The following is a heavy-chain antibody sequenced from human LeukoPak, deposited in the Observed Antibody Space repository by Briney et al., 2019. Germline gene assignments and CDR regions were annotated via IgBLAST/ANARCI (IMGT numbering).Heavy chain of an antibody. CDR2: ISYDGSNK. D-gene: IGHD3-10*01. J-gene: IGHJ6*02. Sequence: PGRSLRLSCAASGFTFSSYAMHWVRQAPGKGLERVAVISYDGSNKYYADSVKGRFTISRDNSKNTLYLQMNSLRAEDTAVYYCARDTMVRGASPPDYYYGMDVWGQGTTVTVSS. V-gene: IGHV3-30-3*01. CDR1: GFTFSSYA. CDR3: ARDTMVRGASPPDYYYGMDV.